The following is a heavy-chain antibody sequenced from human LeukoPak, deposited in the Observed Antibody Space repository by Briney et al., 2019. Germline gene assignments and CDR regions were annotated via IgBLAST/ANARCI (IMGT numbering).Heavy chain of an antibody. D-gene: IGHD3/OR15-3a*01. J-gene: IGHJ5*01. Sequence: GGSLRLSCVVSGFSVSNNYVSWVRQAPGKGLEWVSVIYSGNTIKYSDSVKGRFTISRDNSKNTVYLQMSSLRAEDTALYYCATIGTGDYRDDSWGQGTLVTVSS. V-gene: IGHV3-66*01. CDR3: ATIGTGDYRDDS. CDR1: GFSVSNNY. CDR2: IYSGNTI.